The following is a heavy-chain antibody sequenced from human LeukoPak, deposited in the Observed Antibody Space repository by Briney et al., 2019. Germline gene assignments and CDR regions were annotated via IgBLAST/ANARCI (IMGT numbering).Heavy chain of an antibody. V-gene: IGHV1-69*06. CDR1: GGTFSTNL. J-gene: IGHJ4*02. Sequence: GASVKVSCKASGGTFSTNLITGCRQPPGQGLKWMEGIIPIFGTANYAQKFQGRVTITADKSTSTAYMELSSLRSEDTAVYYCASGGMVRGELLYDYWGQGTLVTVSS. CDR3: ASGGMVRGELLYDY. D-gene: IGHD3-10*01. CDR2: IIPIFGTA.